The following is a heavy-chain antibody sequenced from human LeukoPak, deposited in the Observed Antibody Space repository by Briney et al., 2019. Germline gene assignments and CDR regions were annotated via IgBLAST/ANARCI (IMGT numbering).Heavy chain of an antibody. Sequence: TGGSLRLSCAASGFTFSSYAMHWVRQAPGKGLEWVAVISYDGSNKYYADSVKGRFTISRDNSKNTLYLQMNSLRAEDTAVYYCARPGFDPWGQGTLVTVSS. V-gene: IGHV3-30-3*01. CDR1: GFTFSSYA. CDR3: ARPGFDP. J-gene: IGHJ5*02. CDR2: ISYDGSNK.